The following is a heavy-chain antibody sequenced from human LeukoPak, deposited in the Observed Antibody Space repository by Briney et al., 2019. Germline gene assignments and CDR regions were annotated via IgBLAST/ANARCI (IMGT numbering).Heavy chain of an antibody. CDR1: GFTFSSYG. CDR2: IRYDGSNK. Sequence: WGSLTLSCAASGFTFSSYGMHWVRQAPGQGLEWVAFIRYDGSNKSYANSVMGRFTISRDNSKNTLYLQMNSLRAEYTAVYYCAKGERFLEWLLDFDYWGQGTLVTVSS. V-gene: IGHV3-30*02. CDR3: AKGERFLEWLLDFDY. D-gene: IGHD3-3*01. J-gene: IGHJ4*02.